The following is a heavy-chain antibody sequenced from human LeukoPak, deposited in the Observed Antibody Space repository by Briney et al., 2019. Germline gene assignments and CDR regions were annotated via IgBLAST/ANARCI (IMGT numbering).Heavy chain of an antibody. D-gene: IGHD5-24*01. CDR2: IRYDGSYE. CDR1: GFTFNSYG. Sequence: GGSLRLSCAASGFTFNSYGMHWVRQAPGKGLEWVAFIRYDGSYEYYTDSVKGRFTISRDNSKTTLYLQMNSLRCEDTAVYYCAKDGGLHLYYYYNYMDIWGKGTTVTVSS. J-gene: IGHJ6*03. V-gene: IGHV3-30*02. CDR3: AKDGGLHLYYYYNYMDI.